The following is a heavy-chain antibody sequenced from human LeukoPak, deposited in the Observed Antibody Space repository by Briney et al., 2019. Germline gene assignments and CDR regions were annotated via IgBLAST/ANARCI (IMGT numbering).Heavy chain of an antibody. CDR2: ISAYNGNT. D-gene: IGHD3-10*01. V-gene: IGHV1-18*01. CDR1: GYTFTSYG. CDR3: ARGDQTYYYGSGRNYYYYYMDV. J-gene: IGHJ6*03. Sequence: ASVKVSCKASGYTFTSYGISWVRQAPGQGLEWMGWISAYNGNTYFAQKLQDRVTMTRDMSTSTVYMELSGLRSEDTAVYYCARGDQTYYYGSGRNYYYYYMDVWGKGTTVTVSS.